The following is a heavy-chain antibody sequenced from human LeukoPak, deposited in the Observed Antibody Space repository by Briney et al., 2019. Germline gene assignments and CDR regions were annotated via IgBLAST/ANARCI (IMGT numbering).Heavy chain of an antibody. CDR2: IIPIFGTA. CDR3: ARDMEPHSNYPYYYGMDV. D-gene: IGHD4-11*01. J-gene: IGHJ6*02. CDR1: GGTFSSYA. V-gene: IGHV1-69*13. Sequence: SVKVSCKASGGTFSSYAISWVRQAPGQGLEWMGVIIPIFGTANYAQKFQGRVTITADESTSTAYMELSSLRSEDTAVYYCARDMEPHSNYPYYYGMDVWGQGTTVTVSS.